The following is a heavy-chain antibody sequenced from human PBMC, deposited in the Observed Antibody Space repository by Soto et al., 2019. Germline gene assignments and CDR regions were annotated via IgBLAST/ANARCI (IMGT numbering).Heavy chain of an antibody. D-gene: IGHD1-1*01. CDR3: APSSTSLQLPAPFDI. CDR1: GFSLRSSGMG. CDR2: IYWDDDK. J-gene: IGHJ3*02. V-gene: IGHV2-5*02. Sequence: QITLKESGPTVVKPTQTLTLTCTFSGFSLRSSGMGVGWIRQPPGKALEWLALIYWDDDKRYSPSLKSRLNIPKDTFTPQVVLTMTTMHPVDTATYFCAPSSTSLQLPAPFDIWRQGTMVTVSS.